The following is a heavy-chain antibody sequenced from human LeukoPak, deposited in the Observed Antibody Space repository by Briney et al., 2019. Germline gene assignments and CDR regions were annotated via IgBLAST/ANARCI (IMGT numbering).Heavy chain of an antibody. CDR2: IYYSGDA. J-gene: IGHJ5*02. D-gene: IGHD6-19*01. CDR3: ARDWGRLGIAVS. V-gene: IGHV4-39*07. Sequence: PSETLSLTCTVSGGSISSSSHYWGWIRQPPGKGLEWIGSIYYSGDAYYNPFLKSRVTISVDTSKNQFSLKLSSVTAADTAVYYCARDWGRLGIAVSWGQGTLVTVSS. CDR1: GGSISSSSHY.